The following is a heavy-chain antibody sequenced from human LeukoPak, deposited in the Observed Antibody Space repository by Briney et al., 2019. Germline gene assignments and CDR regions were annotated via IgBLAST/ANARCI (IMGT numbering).Heavy chain of an antibody. CDR1: GGSFSGYY. J-gene: IGHJ4*02. V-gene: IGHV4-34*01. CDR2: IYHSGST. D-gene: IGHD3-10*01. CDR3: ASYYGSGSYFDY. Sequence: SETLSLTCAVYGGSFSGYYWSWIRQPPGKGLEWIGSIYHSGSTYYNPSLKSRVTISVDTSKNQFSLKLSSVTAADTAVYYCASYYGSGSYFDYWGRGTLVTVSS.